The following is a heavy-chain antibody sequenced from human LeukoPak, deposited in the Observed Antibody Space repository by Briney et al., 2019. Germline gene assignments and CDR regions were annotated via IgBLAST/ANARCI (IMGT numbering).Heavy chain of an antibody. CDR2: IKEDGSVK. Sequence: GGSLRLSCTASGFTFSSRWMTWVRQPPGKGLEWVANIKEDGSVKYYVDSVKGRFTISRDNAKNSLYLQMNSLRAEDTAVYYCARDREYSNSYFDYWGQGTLVTVSS. J-gene: IGHJ4*02. CDR1: GFTFSSRW. V-gene: IGHV3-7*03. CDR3: ARDREYSNSYFDY. D-gene: IGHD4-11*01.